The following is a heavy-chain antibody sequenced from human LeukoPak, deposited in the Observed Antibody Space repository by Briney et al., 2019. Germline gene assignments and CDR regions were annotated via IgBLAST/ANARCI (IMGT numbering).Heavy chain of an antibody. V-gene: IGHV4-39*01. CDR1: GGSISSSSYY. J-gene: IGHJ5*02. CDR3: ARPIRQTNWFDP. Sequence: SETLSLTCTVSGGSISSSSYYWGWIRQPPGKGLEWIGSIYYSGSTYYNPSLKSRVTISVDTSKNQFSLKLSSVTAADTAVYYCARPIRQTNWFDPWGQGTLVTVSS. CDR2: IYYSGST.